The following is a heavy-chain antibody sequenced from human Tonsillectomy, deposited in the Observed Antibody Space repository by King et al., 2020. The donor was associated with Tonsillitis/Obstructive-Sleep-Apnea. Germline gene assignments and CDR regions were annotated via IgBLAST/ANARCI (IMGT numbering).Heavy chain of an antibody. CDR1: GDIFTSFD. J-gene: IGHJ6*03. CDR3: ARGRRGYGGSLNYYFYYMDV. Sequence: QLVQSGAELKKPGASVKVSCKGSGDIFTSFDINWVRQVTGQGLEWMGWMNHNSGDTGYAQKFQGRVTMTRNSSLSTAYIELTSLRSEDTAVYYCARGRRGYGGSLNYYFYYMDVGGKGPTVTASS. D-gene: IGHD4-23*01. CDR2: MNHNSGDT. V-gene: IGHV1-8*01.